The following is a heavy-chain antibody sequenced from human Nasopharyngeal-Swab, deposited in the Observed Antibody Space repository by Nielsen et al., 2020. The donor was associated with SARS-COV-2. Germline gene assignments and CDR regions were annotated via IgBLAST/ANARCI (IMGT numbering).Heavy chain of an antibody. V-gene: IGHV3-21*01. D-gene: IGHD3-9*01. Sequence: GESLKISCAASGFTFSSYSMNWVRQAPGKGLEWVSSISSSSTYIYYADSVKGRFTISRDNAKKSLYLQMNSLRAEDTAVYYCARPPNILRYFDSAIKGFSSDAFDIWGQGTMVTVSS. J-gene: IGHJ3*02. CDR2: ISSSSTYI. CDR1: GFTFSSYS. CDR3: ARPPNILRYFDSAIKGFSSDAFDI.